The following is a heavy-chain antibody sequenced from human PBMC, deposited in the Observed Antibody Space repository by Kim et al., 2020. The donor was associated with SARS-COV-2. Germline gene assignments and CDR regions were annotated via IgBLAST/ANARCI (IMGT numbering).Heavy chain of an antibody. CDR2: SKNKANSYTT. D-gene: IGHD3-10*01. Sequence: GGSLRLSCAASGFIFSDHSMDWVRQAPGKGLEWVGRSKNKANSYTTEYAASVRGRFTISRDDSKNSLYLQMNSLKSEDTAGYYCARLIRGVATGDYWGQG. J-gene: IGHJ4*02. CDR1: GFIFSDHS. V-gene: IGHV3-72*01. CDR3: ARLIRGVATGDY.